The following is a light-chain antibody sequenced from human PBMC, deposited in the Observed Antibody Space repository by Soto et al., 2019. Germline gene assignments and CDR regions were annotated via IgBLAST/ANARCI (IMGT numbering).Light chain of an antibody. CDR3: QKYNSALFT. CDR1: QGIRNY. J-gene: IGKJ3*01. V-gene: IGKV1-27*01. Sequence: DIQMTQSPSSLSASVGDRVTITCRASQGIRNYLAWYQQKPGQVPKLLIYAASTLQSGVPSRFSGSGSGTDFTLTISSLQPEDVATYYCQKYNSALFTFGPGTKGDIK. CDR2: AAS.